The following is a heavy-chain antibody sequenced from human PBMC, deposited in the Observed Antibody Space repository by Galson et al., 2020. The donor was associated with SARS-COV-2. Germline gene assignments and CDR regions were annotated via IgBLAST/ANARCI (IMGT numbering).Heavy chain of an antibody. CDR2: IYLGGFF. J-gene: IGHJ3*02. Sequence: SETLSLTCAVSGGSISNNNWWSWVRQPPGKGLEWIGEIYLGGFFNYSPSLRGRVSISVDKSKNHLSLKLSSVTAADTAIYYCARIELGQCRSWCAFDTWGQGTMVTVSS. D-gene: IGHD2-2*01. V-gene: IGHV4-4*02. CDR3: ARIELGQCRSWCAFDT. CDR1: GGSISNNNW.